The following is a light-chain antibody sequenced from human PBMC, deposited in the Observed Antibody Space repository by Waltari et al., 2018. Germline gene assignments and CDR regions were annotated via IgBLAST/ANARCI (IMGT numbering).Light chain of an antibody. CDR2: KVS. Sequence: SLGHSDGHIYLHWFHQRPGQSPRRLIYKVSNRDSGVPGRFSGSGSGTDFTLKISRVEAEDVGVYYCMQSTHWPPWMFGQGTRVEIK. CDR1: SLGHSDGHIY. V-gene: IGKV2-30*02. J-gene: IGKJ1*01. CDR3: MQSTHWPPWM.